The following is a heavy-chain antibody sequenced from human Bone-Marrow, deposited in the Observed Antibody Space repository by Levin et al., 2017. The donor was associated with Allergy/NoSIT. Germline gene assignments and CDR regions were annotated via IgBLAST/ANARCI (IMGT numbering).Heavy chain of an antibody. CDR1: GFTFSSYS. J-gene: IGHJ4*02. D-gene: IGHD1-26*01. CDR2: ISGDSVYT. Sequence: GGSLRLSCAASGFTFSSYSMTWVRQAPGKGLEYVAAISGDSVYTPYADSVKGRFTISRDNSKNTLYLQMNSLRAEDTAVYYCAKCSTTGQWGFFDHWGQGTLVTVSS. CDR3: AKCSTTGQWGFFDH. V-gene: IGHV3-23*01.